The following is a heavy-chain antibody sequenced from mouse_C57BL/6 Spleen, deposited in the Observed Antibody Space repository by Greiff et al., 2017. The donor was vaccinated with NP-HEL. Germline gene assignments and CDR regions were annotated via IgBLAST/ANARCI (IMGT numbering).Heavy chain of an antibody. D-gene: IGHD2-1*01. CDR3: ASLGDYGNYEAWFAY. Sequence: QVQLKQSGAELVRPGTSVKVSCKASGYAFTNYLIEWVKQRPGQGLEWIGVINPGSGGTNYNEKFKGKATLTADKSSSTAYMQLSSLTSEDSAVYCCASLGDYGNYEAWFAYWGQGTLVTVSA. CDR2: INPGSGGT. V-gene: IGHV1-54*01. J-gene: IGHJ3*01. CDR1: GYAFTNYL.